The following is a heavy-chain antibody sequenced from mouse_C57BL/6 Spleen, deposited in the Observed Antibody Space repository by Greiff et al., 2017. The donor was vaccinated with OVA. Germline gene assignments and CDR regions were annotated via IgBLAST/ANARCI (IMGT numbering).Heavy chain of an antibody. CDR1: GYTFTSYW. CDR2: IHPNSGST. CDR3: ARYGGSSYGDAMDY. Sequence: VQLQQPGAELVKPGASVKLSCKASGYTFTSYWMHWVKQRPGQGLEWIGMIHPNSGSTNYNEKFKSKATLTVDKSSSTAYMQLSSLTSEDSAVYYCARYGGSSYGDAMDYWGQGTSVTVAS. V-gene: IGHV1-64*01. D-gene: IGHD1-1*01. J-gene: IGHJ4*01.